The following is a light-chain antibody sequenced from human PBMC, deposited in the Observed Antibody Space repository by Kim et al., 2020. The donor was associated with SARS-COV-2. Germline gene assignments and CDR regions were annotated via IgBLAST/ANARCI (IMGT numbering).Light chain of an antibody. V-gene: IGKV1-39*01. Sequence: DIQMTQTPSSLSASVGDRVTITCRASQSISSYLNWYQQKPGKAPKLLIYAASSLQSGVPSRFSGSGSGTDFTLTISSPQPEDFATYYCQQSYSTPLTFGRGTKVDIK. J-gene: IGKJ4*01. CDR1: QSISSY. CDR3: QQSYSTPLT. CDR2: AAS.